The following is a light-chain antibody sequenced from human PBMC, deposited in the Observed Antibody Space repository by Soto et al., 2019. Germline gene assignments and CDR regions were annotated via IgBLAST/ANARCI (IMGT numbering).Light chain of an antibody. Sequence: DIEKTPVAAALSEYVGDRVTITCRASQSISSWLAWYQQKPGKAPKLLIYDASSLESGVPSRSSGSGSGTEFTLTISSLHPHNFASYSCERYNNYSRTSVPGT. J-gene: IGKJ5*01. V-gene: IGKV1-5*01. CDR3: ERYNNYSRT. CDR2: DAS. CDR1: QSISSW.